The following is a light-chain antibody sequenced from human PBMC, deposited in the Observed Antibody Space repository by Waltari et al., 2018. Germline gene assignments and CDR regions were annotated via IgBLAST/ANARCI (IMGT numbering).Light chain of an antibody. V-gene: IGLV2-14*01. CDR3: SSQSSNNVVL. CDR1: SNDVRGYNS. CDR2: DVS. J-gene: IGLJ2*01. Sequence: QSALTQPASVSGPPGPSVPTCCTGTSNDVRGYNSVSWYQEHPGQAPRVIIYDVSDRPSGVSDRFSGSKSGNTASLTISGLQAEDEADYYCSSQSSNNVVLFGGGTKLTVL.